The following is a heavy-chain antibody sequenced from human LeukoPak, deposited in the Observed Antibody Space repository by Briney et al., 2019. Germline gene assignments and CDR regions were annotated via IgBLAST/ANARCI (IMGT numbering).Heavy chain of an antibody. CDR2: ISSSSSTI. Sequence: PGGSLRLSCAASGFTFSSYSMNWVRQAPGKGLEWVSYISSSSSTIYYADSVKGRFTISRDNSKNTLYLQMNSLRAEDTAVYYCANIPETVVVITTDFDYWGQGTLVTVSS. V-gene: IGHV3-48*01. CDR1: GFTFSSYS. CDR3: ANIPETVVVITTDFDY. J-gene: IGHJ4*02. D-gene: IGHD3-22*01.